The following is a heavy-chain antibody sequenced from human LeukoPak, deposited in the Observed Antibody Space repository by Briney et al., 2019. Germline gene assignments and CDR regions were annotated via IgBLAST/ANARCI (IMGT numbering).Heavy chain of an antibody. J-gene: IGHJ6*02. V-gene: IGHV3-66*01. CDR2: MYSGGST. CDR1: GFTVSSNY. CDR3: ARDRQGLERREGMVYYYYGMAV. Sequence: GGSLRLSCAASGFTVSSNYMSWVRQAPGKGLEWVSVMYSGGSTYYADSVKGRFTISRDNSKNTLYLQMNSLRAEDTAVYYCARDRQGLERREGMVYYYYGMAVWGQGTTVTVSS. D-gene: IGHD1-1*01.